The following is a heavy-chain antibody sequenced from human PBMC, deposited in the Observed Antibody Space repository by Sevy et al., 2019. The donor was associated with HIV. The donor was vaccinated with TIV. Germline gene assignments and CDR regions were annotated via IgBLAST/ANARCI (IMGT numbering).Heavy chain of an antibody. D-gene: IGHD3-22*01. V-gene: IGHV3-23*01. CDR3: AKVLNPALESMMEVTVRSLKGFDV. CDR1: GFTFNTHV. Sequence: GGSLRLSCAASGFTFNTHVMNWVRQAPGKGLEWVSSISGFGNTYYADPVRGRLTISRDNAKNTLYLQMNSLRADDTAVYYCAKVLNPALESMMEVTVRSLKGFDVWGQGTMVTVSS. J-gene: IGHJ3*01. CDR2: ISGFGNT.